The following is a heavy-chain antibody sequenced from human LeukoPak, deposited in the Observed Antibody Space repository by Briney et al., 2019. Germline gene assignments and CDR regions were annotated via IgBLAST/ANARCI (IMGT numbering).Heavy chain of an antibody. V-gene: IGHV3-21*01. J-gene: IGHJ4*02. Sequence: GGSLRLSCAASGFTFSSYSMNWVRQAPGKGLEWVSSIISSSSYIYYADSVKGRFTISRDNAKNSLYLQMNSLRAEDTAVYYCARLESDYYDSSGYADYWGQGTLVTVSS. CDR2: IISSSSYI. D-gene: IGHD3-22*01. CDR3: ARLESDYYDSSGYADY. CDR1: GFTFSSYS.